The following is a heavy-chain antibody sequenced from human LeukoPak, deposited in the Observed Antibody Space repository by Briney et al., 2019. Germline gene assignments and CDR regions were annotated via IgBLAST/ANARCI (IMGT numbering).Heavy chain of an antibody. Sequence: PSETLSLTCTVSGVSISSYYWSWLRQPPGKGLEWIGYIYYSGSTNYNPSLKSRITISVDTSKNQFSLKLSSVTAADTAVYFCARLYSSSLGRVFDYWGQGTLVTVSS. D-gene: IGHD6-13*01. V-gene: IGHV4-59*01. CDR2: IYYSGST. CDR3: ARLYSSSLGRVFDY. CDR1: GVSISSYY. J-gene: IGHJ4*02.